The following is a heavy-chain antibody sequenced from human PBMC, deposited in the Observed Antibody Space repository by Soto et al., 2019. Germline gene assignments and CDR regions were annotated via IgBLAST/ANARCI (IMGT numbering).Heavy chain of an antibody. CDR2: IIPIFGTA. CDR3: AIRTGQLAIISEFDGDWFFEV. CDR1: GGTFSSYA. D-gene: IGHD2-2*01. Sequence: SVKVSCKASGGTFSSYAISWVRQAPGQGLEWMGGIIPIFGTANYAQKFQGRVTITADESTSTAYMELSSLRSEDTAVYYCAIRTGQLAIISEFDGDWFFEVWGRGTLVTVSS. V-gene: IGHV1-69*13. J-gene: IGHJ2*01.